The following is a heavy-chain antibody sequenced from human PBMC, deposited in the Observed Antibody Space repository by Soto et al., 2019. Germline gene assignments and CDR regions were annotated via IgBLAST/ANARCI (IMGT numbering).Heavy chain of an antibody. CDR3: GREYCSGDRCYGPDY. J-gene: IGHJ4*02. CDR1: GYTFSNVG. D-gene: IGHD2-15*01. Sequence: QVQLVQSGAEVKEPGASVKVSCKASGYTFSNVGIGWVRQAPGQGLEWMGWISVNNGDTKYAQKFQGRLTMTTDTSTSKADMEMRRLRTGDTAVYYCGREYCSGDRCYGPDYWGQGTLVTVSS. V-gene: IGHV1-18*01. CDR2: ISVNNGDT.